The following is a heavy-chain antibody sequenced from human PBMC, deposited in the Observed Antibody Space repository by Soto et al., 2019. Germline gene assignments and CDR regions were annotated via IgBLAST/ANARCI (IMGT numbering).Heavy chain of an antibody. CDR2: MNPNSGNT. CDR1: GYTFTSYD. J-gene: IGHJ4*02. D-gene: IGHD3-22*01. CDR3: ARGVDITMIVVVITNFDY. Sequence: QVQLVQSGAEVKKPGASVKVSCKASGYTFTSYDINWVRQATGQGLEWMGWMNPNSGNTGYAQKFQGRVTMTRNTSISTAYMELSSLRSEDTAVYYCARGVDITMIVVVITNFDYWGQGTLVTVSS. V-gene: IGHV1-8*01.